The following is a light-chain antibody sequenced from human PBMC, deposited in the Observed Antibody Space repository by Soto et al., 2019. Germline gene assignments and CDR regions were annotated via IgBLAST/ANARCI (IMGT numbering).Light chain of an antibody. CDR1: QSLSSW. CDR3: QQFNSYPYT. Sequence: DIKMTQSPSTLSTSVRDRVTITCRASQSLSSWLAWYQHKPGKAPKLLIYDASSLESGVPSRFSGSGSGTEFTLTINSLQPDDFAVYSCQQFNSYPYTFGQGTKLEIK. J-gene: IGKJ2*01. V-gene: IGKV1-5*01. CDR2: DAS.